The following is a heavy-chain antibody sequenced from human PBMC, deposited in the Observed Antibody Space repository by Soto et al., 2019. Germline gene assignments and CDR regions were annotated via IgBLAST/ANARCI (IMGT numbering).Heavy chain of an antibody. J-gene: IGHJ1*01. Sequence: GGSLRLSCAASGFTFSSYAMHWVRQAPGKGLEWVAVISYDGSNKYYADSVKGRFTITRDTSKNTLYLQMNSLRAEDTAVYFCARGGRYCSSTSCYTYFQHWGQGTLVTVSS. V-gene: IGHV3-30-3*01. D-gene: IGHD2-2*02. CDR1: GFTFSSYA. CDR3: ARGGRYCSSTSCYTYFQH. CDR2: ISYDGSNK.